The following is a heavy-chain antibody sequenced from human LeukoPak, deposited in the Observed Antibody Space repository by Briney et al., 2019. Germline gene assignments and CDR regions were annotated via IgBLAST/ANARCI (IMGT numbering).Heavy chain of an antibody. J-gene: IGHJ3*02. CDR2: IDPSESYT. V-gene: IGHV5-10-1*01. Sequence: GESLKISCKGSGYSFTSYWISWVRQMPGKGLEWMGRIDPSESYTNYSPSFQGHVTISADKSISTAYLQWSSLKASDTAMYYRARRDPSRDAFDIWGQGTMVTVSS. CDR1: GYSFTSYW. CDR3: ARRDPSRDAFDI.